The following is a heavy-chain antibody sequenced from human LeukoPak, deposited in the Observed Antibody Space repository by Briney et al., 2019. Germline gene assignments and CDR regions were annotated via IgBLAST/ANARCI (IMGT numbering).Heavy chain of an antibody. CDR2: INHSGST. J-gene: IGHJ6*03. CDR1: GGSISSYY. D-gene: IGHD6-13*01. CDR3: AGGYSSSWYPIYYYYYYMDV. V-gene: IGHV4-34*01. Sequence: PSETLSLTCTVSGGSISSYYWSWIRQPPGKGLEWIGEINHSGSTNYNPSLKSRVTISVDTSKNQFSLKLSSVTAADTAVYYCAGGYSSSWYPIYYYYYYMDVWGKGTTVTVSS.